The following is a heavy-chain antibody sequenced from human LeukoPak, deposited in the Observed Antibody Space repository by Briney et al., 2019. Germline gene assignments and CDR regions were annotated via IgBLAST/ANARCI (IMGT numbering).Heavy chain of an antibody. Sequence: GASVKVSCKVSGYTLTELSMHWVRQAPGKGLEWMGGFDPEDGETIYAQKFQGRVTMTEDTSTDTAYMELSSLRSEDTAVYYCATAVHWGYSYGYSYYMDVWGKGTTVTVSS. D-gene: IGHD5-18*01. V-gene: IGHV1-24*01. J-gene: IGHJ6*03. CDR1: GYTLTELS. CDR2: FDPEDGET. CDR3: ATAVHWGYSYGYSYYMDV.